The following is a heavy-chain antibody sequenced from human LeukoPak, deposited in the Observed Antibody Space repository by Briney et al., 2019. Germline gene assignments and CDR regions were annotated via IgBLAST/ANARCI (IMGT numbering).Heavy chain of an antibody. J-gene: IGHJ4*02. CDR2: IRSKAYGGTT. CDR1: GFTFSSYA. Sequence: PGGSLRLSCAASGFTFSSYAMSWFRQAPGKGLEWVGFIRSKAYGGTTEYAASVKGRFTISRDDSKSIAYLQMNSLKTEDTAVYYCTRVTNTAMAPSDYWGQGTLVTVSS. CDR3: TRVTNTAMAPSDY. D-gene: IGHD5-18*01. V-gene: IGHV3-49*03.